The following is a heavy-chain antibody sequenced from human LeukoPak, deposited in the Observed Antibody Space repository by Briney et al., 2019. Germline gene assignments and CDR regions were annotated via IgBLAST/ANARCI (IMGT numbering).Heavy chain of an antibody. Sequence: GGSLRLSCAASGFTFSDYYMSWIRQAPGKGLEWVSYISSSGSTIYYADSVKGRFTISRDNAKNSLYLQMNSLRAEDTAVYYCARDEGYGVDDAFDIWGQGTMVTVSS. CDR3: ARDEGYGVDDAFDI. J-gene: IGHJ3*02. CDR2: ISSSGSTI. CDR1: GFTFSDYY. V-gene: IGHV3-11*04. D-gene: IGHD5-18*01.